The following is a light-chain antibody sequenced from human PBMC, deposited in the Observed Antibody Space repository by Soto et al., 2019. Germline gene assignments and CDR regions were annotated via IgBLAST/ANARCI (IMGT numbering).Light chain of an antibody. CDR3: QQYESYSPWT. V-gene: IGKV1-5*01. CDR2: DAS. Sequence: DIQMTQSPSTLSASVGDRVTITCRASQSITKWLTWYRRKPAKAPKLLIYDASSLESGVPSRYSGSGSGTEFTLTISNLQPDDFATYYCQQYESYSPWTFGQGTKVDIK. CDR1: QSITKW. J-gene: IGKJ1*01.